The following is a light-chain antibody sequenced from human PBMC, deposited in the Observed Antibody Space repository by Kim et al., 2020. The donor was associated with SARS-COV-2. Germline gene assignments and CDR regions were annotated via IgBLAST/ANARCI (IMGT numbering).Light chain of an antibody. Sequence: KTVTIACTGSSGRIASNYVQWYQQRPGSAPTTVIYEDNQRPSGVPDRFSGSIDSSSNSASLTISGLKTEDEADYYCQSYDSSNLWVFGGGTKLTVL. CDR2: EDN. J-gene: IGLJ3*02. CDR3: QSYDSSNLWV. V-gene: IGLV6-57*02. CDR1: SGRIASNY.